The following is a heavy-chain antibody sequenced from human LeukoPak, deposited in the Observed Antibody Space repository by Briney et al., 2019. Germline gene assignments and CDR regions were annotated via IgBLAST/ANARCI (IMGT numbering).Heavy chain of an antibody. CDR2: INPNSGGT. CDR3: AREYLPTITIFCLVIIKILGYYYGMDV. CDR1: GYTFTGYY. D-gene: IGHD3-9*01. Sequence: GASVTVFCKASGYTFTGYYMHWVRQAPGQGLEWMGWINPNSGGTNYAQKFQGGVTMTRDTSISTSYMELSRLRSDDTAVYYCAREYLPTITIFCLVIIKILGYYYGMDVWGQGTTVTVSS. V-gene: IGHV1-2*02. J-gene: IGHJ6*02.